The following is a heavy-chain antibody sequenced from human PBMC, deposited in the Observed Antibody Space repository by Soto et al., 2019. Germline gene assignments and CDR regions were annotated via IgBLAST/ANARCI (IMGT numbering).Heavy chain of an antibody. Sequence: QVHLVQSGAEVKKPGASVKVSCQASGYAFTTYGITWVRQAPGQGLEWMGWISAHNGNTNYAQKLQGRVTVTRDTSTNTAYMEMRSLGSADTAVYDCARGRYGDYWGQGALVTVSS. D-gene: IGHD1-1*01. CDR2: ISAHNGNT. CDR1: GYAFTTYG. CDR3: ARGRYGDY. V-gene: IGHV1-18*01. J-gene: IGHJ4*02.